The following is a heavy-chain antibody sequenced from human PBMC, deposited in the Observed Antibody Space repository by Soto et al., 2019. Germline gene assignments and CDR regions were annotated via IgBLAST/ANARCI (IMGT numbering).Heavy chain of an antibody. Sequence: EVQLLESGGGLVQPGGSLRLSCAASGFTFSSYAMSWVRQAPGKGLEWVSVISGSGGSRYYADSVKGRFTISRDNSKNSLYLQMNSLRAEDTAVYYCSRRSSGWYFDYWVQGTLVTVSS. CDR2: ISGSGGSR. CDR3: SRRSSGWYFDY. D-gene: IGHD6-19*01. V-gene: IGHV3-23*01. J-gene: IGHJ4*02. CDR1: GFTFSSYA.